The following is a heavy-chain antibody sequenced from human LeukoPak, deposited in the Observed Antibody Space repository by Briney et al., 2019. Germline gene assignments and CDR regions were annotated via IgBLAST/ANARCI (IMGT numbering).Heavy chain of an antibody. D-gene: IGHD4-23*01. Sequence: GGSLRLSCAASGFTFSRYGMHWVRQAPGKGLEWVSFTRFDGKNKYYADSVKGRFTISRDNAKNSLYLQKNSLRAEDTAVYYCARAWYGGNSFDYWGQGTLVTVSS. CDR2: TRFDGKNK. CDR3: ARAWYGGNSFDY. J-gene: IGHJ4*02. CDR1: GFTFSRYG. V-gene: IGHV3-30*02.